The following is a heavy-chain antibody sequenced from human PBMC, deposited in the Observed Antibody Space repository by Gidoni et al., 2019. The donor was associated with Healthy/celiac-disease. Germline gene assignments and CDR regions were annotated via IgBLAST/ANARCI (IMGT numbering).Heavy chain of an antibody. CDR3: ARDLTRFAVTTGHYYYYMDV. CDR2: IKQDGSEK. V-gene: IGHV3-7*01. CDR1: GFTFSSYW. D-gene: IGHD4-17*01. J-gene: IGHJ6*03. Sequence: EVQLVESGGGLVQPGGSLRLSCAASGFTFSSYWMSWVRQAPGKGLEWVANIKQDGSEKYYVDSVKGRFTISRDNAKNSLYLQMNSLRAEDTAVYYCARDLTRFAVTTGHYYYYMDVWGKGTTVTVSS.